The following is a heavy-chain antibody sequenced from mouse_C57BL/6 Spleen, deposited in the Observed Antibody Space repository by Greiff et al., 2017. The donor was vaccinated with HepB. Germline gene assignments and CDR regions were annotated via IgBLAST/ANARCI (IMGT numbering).Heavy chain of an antibody. CDR2: ISSGSSTI. J-gene: IGHJ2*01. CDR1: GFTFSDYG. V-gene: IGHV5-17*01. CDR3: ARAHYGSSHFDY. D-gene: IGHD1-1*01. Sequence: EVHLVESGGGLVKPGGSLKLSCAASGFTFSDYGMHWVRQAPEKGLEWVAYISSGSSTIYYADTVKGRFTISRDNAKNTLFLQMTSLRSEDTAMYYCARAHYGSSHFDYWGQGTTLTVSS.